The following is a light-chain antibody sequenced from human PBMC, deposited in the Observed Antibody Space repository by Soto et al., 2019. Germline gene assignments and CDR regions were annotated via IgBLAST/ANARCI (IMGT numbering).Light chain of an antibody. CDR3: LLFYGDARRV. CDR1: TGAVTNTHF. Sequence: QAVVTQEPSLTVSPGGTVTLTCGSSTGAVTNTHFPYWFQQKPGQAPRTLIFDTSNKHSWTPARFSGSLLGGKAALTLSGAQAEDEAEYFCLLFYGDARRVFGGGTKVTVL. CDR2: DTS. V-gene: IGLV7-46*01. J-gene: IGLJ2*01.